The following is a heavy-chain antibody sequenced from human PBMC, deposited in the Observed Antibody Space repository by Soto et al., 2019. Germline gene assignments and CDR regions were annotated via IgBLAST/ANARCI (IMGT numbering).Heavy chain of an antibody. V-gene: IGHV3-23*01. D-gene: IGHD1-20*01. CDR2: IGGGDD. CDR1: GFNFNIFA. Sequence: LRLSCAASGFNFNIFAMTWVRQAPGKGLEWVSSIGGGDDHYADSVKGRFTISRDNSKNTVFLQMTSLRVEDTAIYYCAKDRQDHNSVWDPFDIWGQGTVVTVS. CDR3: AKDRQDHNSVWDPFDI. J-gene: IGHJ3*02.